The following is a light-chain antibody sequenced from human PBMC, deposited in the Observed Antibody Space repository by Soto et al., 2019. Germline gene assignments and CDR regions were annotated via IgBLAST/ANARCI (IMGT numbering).Light chain of an antibody. CDR1: QSLLHSNGYNY. CDR2: LGS. V-gene: IGKV2-28*01. CDR3: MQPLQSWT. Sequence: DIVMTQSPLSLPATPGEPASISCRPSQSLLHSNGYNYLDWYLQKPGQSPQLLIYLGSNRASRVPDRFSGSGSCTDFTLKISRVEAEDVGVYYCMQPLQSWTFGRGTKVEIK. J-gene: IGKJ1*01.